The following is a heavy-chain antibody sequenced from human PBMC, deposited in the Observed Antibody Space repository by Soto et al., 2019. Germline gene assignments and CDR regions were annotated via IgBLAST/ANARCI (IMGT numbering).Heavy chain of an antibody. CDR2: ISGSGGST. CDR3: AKDNNYDFWSGPPGHDY. Sequence: EVQLLESGGGLVQPGGSLRLSCAASGFTFSSYAMSWVRQAPGKGLEWVSAISGSGGSTYYADSVKGRFTISRDNSKNTLYLQMNSLRAEDTAVYYCAKDNNYDFWSGPPGHDYWGQGTLVTVSS. V-gene: IGHV3-23*01. CDR1: GFTFSSYA. D-gene: IGHD3-3*01. J-gene: IGHJ4*02.